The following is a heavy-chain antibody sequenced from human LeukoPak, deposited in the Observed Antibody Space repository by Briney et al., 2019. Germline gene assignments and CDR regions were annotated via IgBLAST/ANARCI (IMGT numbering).Heavy chain of an antibody. CDR1: GFTFSDSY. CDR3: AKDRYSGYDTLYMDV. J-gene: IGHJ6*03. V-gene: IGHV3-11*01. CDR2: ISRSGNTI. Sequence: GGSLRLSCAASGFTFSDSYMSWIRQAPGKGLEWVSYISRSGNTINYADSVKGRFTISRDNSKNTLYLQMNSLRAEDTAVYYCAKDRYSGYDTLYMDVWGKGTTVTVSS. D-gene: IGHD5-12*01.